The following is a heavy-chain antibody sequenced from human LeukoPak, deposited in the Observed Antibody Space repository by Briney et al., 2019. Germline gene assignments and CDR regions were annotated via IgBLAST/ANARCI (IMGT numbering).Heavy chain of an antibody. CDR3: ARDRDWNFDY. CDR2: ISSSTTTK. D-gene: IGHD3/OR15-3a*01. V-gene: IGHV3-48*02. CDR1: GFSFSSYS. J-gene: IGHJ4*02. Sequence: PGGSLRLSCEASGFSFSSYSMNWVRQAPGKGLEWVSYISSSTTTKDYADSVKGRFTISRDNAKNSLYLQMNSLRDEDTAVYYCARDRDWNFDYWGQGTLVTVSS.